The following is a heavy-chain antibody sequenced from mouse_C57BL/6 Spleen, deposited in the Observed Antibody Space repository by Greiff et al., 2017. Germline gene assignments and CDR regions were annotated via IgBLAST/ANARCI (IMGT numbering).Heavy chain of an antibody. CDR1: GYTFTSYW. J-gene: IGHJ3*01. CDR2: IYPSDSET. Sequence: VQLQQPGAELVRPGSSVKLSCKASGYTFTSYWMDWVKQRPGQGLEWIGNIYPSDSETHYNQKFKDKATLTVDKSSSTAYMQLSSLTSEDSAVYYCARGYDGSPGFAYWGQGTLVTVSA. D-gene: IGHD2-3*01. CDR3: ARGYDGSPGFAY. V-gene: IGHV1-61*01.